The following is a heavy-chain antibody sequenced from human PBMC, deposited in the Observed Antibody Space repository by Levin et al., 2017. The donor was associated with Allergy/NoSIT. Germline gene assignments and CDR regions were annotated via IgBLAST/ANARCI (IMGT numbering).Heavy chain of an antibody. J-gene: IGHJ4*02. D-gene: IGHD3-10*01. CDR3: TGGAPGSAPAAY. Sequence: GESLKISCVASGLTFSDHYMDWFRQAPGKGLEWVGRSRNKANSYTTEYAASVKGRFTVSRDESKNSLYLQMNSLNSGDTALYYCTGGAPGSAPAAYWGQGTLVTVSS. CDR1: GLTFSDHY. V-gene: IGHV3-72*01. CDR2: SRNKANSYTT.